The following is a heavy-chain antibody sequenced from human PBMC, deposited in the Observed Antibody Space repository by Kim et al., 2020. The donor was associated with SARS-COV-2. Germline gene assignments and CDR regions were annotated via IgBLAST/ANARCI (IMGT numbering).Heavy chain of an antibody. CDR3: ARHDPWEAMIPGYFDY. Sequence: LKSRVTISVDTSKNQFSLKLSSVTAADTAVYYCARHDPWEAMIPGYFDYWGQGTLVTVSS. V-gene: IGHV4-39*01. D-gene: IGHD3-22*01. J-gene: IGHJ4*02.